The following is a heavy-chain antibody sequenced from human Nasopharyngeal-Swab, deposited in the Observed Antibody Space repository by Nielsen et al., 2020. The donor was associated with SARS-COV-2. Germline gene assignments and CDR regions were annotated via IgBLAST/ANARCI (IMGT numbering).Heavy chain of an antibody. CDR2: IYYSGST. Sequence: WIRQPPGKGLEWIGSIYYSGSTYYNPSLKSRVTISVDTSKNQFSLKLSSVTAADTAVYYCARDEADIVVVVAATPDAFDIWGQGTMVTVSS. CDR3: ARDEADIVVVVAATPDAFDI. J-gene: IGHJ3*02. V-gene: IGHV4-39*07. D-gene: IGHD2-15*01.